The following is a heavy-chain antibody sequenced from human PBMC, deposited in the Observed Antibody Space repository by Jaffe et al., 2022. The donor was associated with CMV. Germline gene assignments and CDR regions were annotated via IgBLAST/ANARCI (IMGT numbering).Heavy chain of an antibody. CDR2: ISSSSSYI. CDR1: GFTFSSYS. D-gene: IGHD2-21*02. J-gene: IGHJ6*03. Sequence: EVQLVESGGGLVKPGGSLRLSCAASGFTFSSYSMNWVRQAPGKGLEWVSSISSSSSYIYYADSVKGRFTISRDNAKNSLYLQMNSLRAEDTAVYYCARKVVTAIEGGYYYYYMDVWGKGTTVTVSS. V-gene: IGHV3-21*01. CDR3: ARKVVTAIEGGYYYYYMDV.